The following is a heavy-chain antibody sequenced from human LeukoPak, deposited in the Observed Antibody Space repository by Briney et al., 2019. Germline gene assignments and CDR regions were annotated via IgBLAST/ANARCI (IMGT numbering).Heavy chain of an antibody. CDR1: GYTFTCYY. CDR2: INPNSGGT. V-gene: IGHV1-2*02. Sequence: ASVKVSCKASGYTFTCYYMHWVRQAPGQGLEGMGWINPNSGGTNYAQKFQGRVTMTRDTSISTAYMELSRLRSDDTAVYYCARDANTIFGVVTHFDYWGQGTLVTVSS. J-gene: IGHJ4*02. CDR3: ARDANTIFGVVTHFDY. D-gene: IGHD3-3*01.